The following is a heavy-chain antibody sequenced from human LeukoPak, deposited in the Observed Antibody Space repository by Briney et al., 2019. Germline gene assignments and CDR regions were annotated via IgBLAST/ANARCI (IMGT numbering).Heavy chain of an antibody. Sequence: SVKVSCRASGGTFSSYAISWVRQAPGQGLEWMGGIIPIFGTANYAQKFQGRVTITADESTSTAYMELRSLRSDDTAVYYCARAERTGDTDFDYWGQGTLVTVSS. CDR1: GGTFSSYA. V-gene: IGHV1-69*13. J-gene: IGHJ4*02. CDR3: ARAERTGDTDFDY. CDR2: IIPIFGTA. D-gene: IGHD7-27*01.